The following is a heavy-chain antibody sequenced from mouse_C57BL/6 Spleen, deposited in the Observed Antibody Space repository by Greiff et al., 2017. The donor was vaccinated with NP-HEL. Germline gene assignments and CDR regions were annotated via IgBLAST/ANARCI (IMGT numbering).Heavy chain of an antibody. D-gene: IGHD2-2*01. V-gene: IGHV1-59*01. CDR1: GYTFTSYW. Sequence: QVQLQQSGAELVRPGTSVKLSCKASGYTFTSYWMHWVKQRPGQGLEWLGVIDPSDSYTNYNQKFKGKATLTVDTSSSTAYMQLSGLTSEDSAVYYCARGVTTGFDYWGQGTTLTVSS. CDR2: IDPSDSYT. CDR3: ARGVTTGFDY. J-gene: IGHJ2*01.